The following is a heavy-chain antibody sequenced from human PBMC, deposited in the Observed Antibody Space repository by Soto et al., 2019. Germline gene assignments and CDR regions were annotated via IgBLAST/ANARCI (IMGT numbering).Heavy chain of an antibody. CDR3: ARSITFGGVPL. J-gene: IGHJ4*02. V-gene: IGHV3-30-3*01. Sequence: GGSLRLSCAASGFTFSSYAMHWVRQAPGKGLEWVAVISYDGSNKYYADSVKGRFTISRDNSKNTLYLQMNNLRAEDTAVYYCARSITFGGVPLWGQGTLVTVSS. CDR1: GFTFSSYA. D-gene: IGHD3-16*01. CDR2: ISYDGSNK.